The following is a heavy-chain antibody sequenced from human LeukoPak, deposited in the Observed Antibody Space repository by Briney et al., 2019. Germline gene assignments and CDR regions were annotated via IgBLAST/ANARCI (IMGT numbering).Heavy chain of an antibody. D-gene: IGHD6-19*01. CDR1: GFTFSNAW. CDR2: ISGSGGIT. V-gene: IGHV3-23*01. CDR3: AGSSGWYLAY. J-gene: IGHJ4*02. Sequence: GGSLRLSCAASGFTFSNAWMSWVRQAPGKGLEWVSAISGSGGITYYADSVKGRFTISRDNSKNTVYLQMNSLRVEDTAVYYCAGSSGWYLAYWGQGTLVIGSS.